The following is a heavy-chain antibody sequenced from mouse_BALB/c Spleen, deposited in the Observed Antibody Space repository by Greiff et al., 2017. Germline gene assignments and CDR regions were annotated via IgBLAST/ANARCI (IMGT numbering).Heavy chain of an antibody. CDR3: TRCLYYDYDWFAY. CDR2: IYPGSGST. Sequence: LQQPGSELVRPGASVKLSCKASGYTFTSYWMHWVKQRPGQGLEWIGNIYPGSGSTNYDEKFKSKATLTVDTSSSTAYMQLSSLTSEDSAVYYCTRCLYYDYDWFAYWGQGTLVTVSA. J-gene: IGHJ3*01. D-gene: IGHD2-4*01. V-gene: IGHV1S22*01. CDR1: GYTFTSYW.